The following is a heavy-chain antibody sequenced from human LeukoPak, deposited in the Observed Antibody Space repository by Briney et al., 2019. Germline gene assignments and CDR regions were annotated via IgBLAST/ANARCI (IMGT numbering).Heavy chain of an antibody. CDR3: ARGVSGRFDY. V-gene: IGHV1-2*02. Sequence: ASVKVSCKASGYSFTGYYLDWVRQAPGQGLEWMGWINPNSGGTNYAQKFQGRVTMTRDTSISTAYMELSRLRSDDTAVYYCARGVSGRFDYWGQGTLVTVSS. D-gene: IGHD6-19*01. CDR1: GYSFTGYY. CDR2: INPNSGGT. J-gene: IGHJ4*02.